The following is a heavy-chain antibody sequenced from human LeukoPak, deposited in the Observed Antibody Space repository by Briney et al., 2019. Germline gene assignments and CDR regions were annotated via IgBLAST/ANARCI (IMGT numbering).Heavy chain of an antibody. CDR3: ARAEDYVWGSYRPFDY. CDR2: IYYSGST. D-gene: IGHD3-16*02. CDR1: GGSISSSSYY. V-gene: IGHV4-39*07. Sequence: PSETLSLTCTVSGGSISSSSYYWGWIRQPPGKGLEWIGSIYYSGSTYYNPSLKSRVTISVDTSKNQFSLKLSSVTAADTAVYYCARAEDYVWGSYRPFDYWGQGTLVTVSS. J-gene: IGHJ4*02.